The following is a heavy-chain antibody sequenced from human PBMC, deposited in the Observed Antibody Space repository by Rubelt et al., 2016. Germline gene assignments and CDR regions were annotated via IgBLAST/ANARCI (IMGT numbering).Heavy chain of an antibody. D-gene: IGHD6-19*01. J-gene: IGHJ3*02. Sequence: SYGMHWVRQAPGKGLEWVSYISSSSSTIYYADSVKGRLTISRDNAKNSLYLQMNSLRAEDTAVYYCARGVRYSSGWYDAFDIWGQGTMVTVSS. CDR1: SYG. CDR2: ISSSSSTI. CDR3: ARGVRYSSGWYDAFDI. V-gene: IGHV3-48*04.